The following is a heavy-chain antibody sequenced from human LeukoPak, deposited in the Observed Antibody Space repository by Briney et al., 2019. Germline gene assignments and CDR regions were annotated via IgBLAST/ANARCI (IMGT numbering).Heavy chain of an antibody. Sequence: ASVKVSCKVSGYTFTGYYMHWVRQAPGQGLEWMGWINPNSGGTNYAQKFQGGVTMTRDTSISTAYMELSRLRSDDTAVYYCARDHVRFLEWLPNQYYYYGMDVWGQGTTVTVSS. V-gene: IGHV1-2*02. CDR3: ARDHVRFLEWLPNQYYYYGMDV. CDR2: INPNSGGT. CDR1: GYTFTGYY. J-gene: IGHJ6*02. D-gene: IGHD3-3*01.